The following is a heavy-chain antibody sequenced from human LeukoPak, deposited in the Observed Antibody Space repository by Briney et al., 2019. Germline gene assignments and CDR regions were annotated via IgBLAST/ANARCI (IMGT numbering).Heavy chain of an antibody. Sequence: KSSETLSLTCTVSGGSISAYCWSWIRQPAGKGPEWIGRIYTGGTIYNPSLQSRVAISVDKSKNQISLRLNSVTAADTAIYYCVRDLDYWGQGTLVTVSS. V-gene: IGHV4-4*07. CDR2: IYTGGT. CDR1: GGSISAYC. CDR3: VRDLDY. J-gene: IGHJ4*02.